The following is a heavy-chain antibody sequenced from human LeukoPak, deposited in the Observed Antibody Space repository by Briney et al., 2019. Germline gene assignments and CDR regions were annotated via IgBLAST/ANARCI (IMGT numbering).Heavy chain of an antibody. CDR2: INSDGSST. J-gene: IGHJ4*02. D-gene: IGHD2-15*01. Sequence: PGGSLRLSCAAAGCTFSSDWRHWGRQAPGKVLVWVSRINSDGSSTSYADSVKGRFTISRDNAKNTLYLQMNSLRAEDTAVYYCARGGGYCSGGSCCGRGSFDYWGQGTLVTVSS. CDR3: ARGGGYCSGGSCCGRGSFDY. V-gene: IGHV3-74*01. CDR1: GCTFSSDW.